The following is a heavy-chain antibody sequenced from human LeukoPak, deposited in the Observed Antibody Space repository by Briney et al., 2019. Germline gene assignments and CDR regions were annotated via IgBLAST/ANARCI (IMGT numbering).Heavy chain of an antibody. V-gene: IGHV3-7*01. CDR2: IKKDGNEI. CDR3: VRGGYYFDY. Sequence: AGGSLRLSCVASGFTFSDYWMSWIRQAPGKGLEWVANIKKDGNEIYYLDSVKGRFAISRDNAKNSLYLQMNSLRAEDTAVYFCVRGGYYFDYWGQGTLVTVSS. D-gene: IGHD3-16*01. J-gene: IGHJ4*02. CDR1: GFTFSDYW.